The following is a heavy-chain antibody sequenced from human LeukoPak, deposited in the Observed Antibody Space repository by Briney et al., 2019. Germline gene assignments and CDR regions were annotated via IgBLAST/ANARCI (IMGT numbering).Heavy chain of an antibody. V-gene: IGHV4-34*01. D-gene: IGHD5-18*01. Sequence: SETLSLTCAVYGGSFSGYYWSWIRQPPGKGLEWIGEINHSGSTNYNPSLKSRVTISVDTSKNQFSLKLSSVTAADTAVYYCARGGYNYGSFWFDPWGQGTLVTVSS. CDR3: ARGGYNYGSFWFDP. CDR1: GGSFSGYY. CDR2: INHSGST. J-gene: IGHJ5*02.